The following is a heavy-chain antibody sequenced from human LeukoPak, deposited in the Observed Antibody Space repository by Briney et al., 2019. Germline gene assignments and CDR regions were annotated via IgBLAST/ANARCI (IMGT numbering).Heavy chain of an antibody. Sequence: SVKVSCKASGGTFSSYAISWVRQAPGQGLEWMGRIIPILGIANYAQKFQGRVTITADKSTSTAYMELSSLRSEDTAVYYCARHRDSSIAARLDYWGQGTLVTVSS. CDR3: ARHRDSSIAARLDY. V-gene: IGHV1-69*04. CDR1: GGTFSSYA. J-gene: IGHJ4*02. D-gene: IGHD6-6*01. CDR2: IIPILGIA.